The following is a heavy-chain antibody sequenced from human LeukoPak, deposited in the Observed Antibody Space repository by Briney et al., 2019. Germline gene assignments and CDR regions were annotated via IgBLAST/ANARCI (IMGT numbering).Heavy chain of an antibody. CDR3: ASLWFGELLGY. J-gene: IGHJ4*02. CDR2: IYHSGST. Sequence: SETLSLTCAVSGGSISSSNWWSWVRQPPGKGLEWIGEIYHSGSTNYNPSLKSRVTISVDKSKNQFSLKLSSVTAADTAVYYCASLWFGELLGYWGQGALVTVSS. CDR1: GGSISSSNW. D-gene: IGHD3-10*01. V-gene: IGHV4-4*02.